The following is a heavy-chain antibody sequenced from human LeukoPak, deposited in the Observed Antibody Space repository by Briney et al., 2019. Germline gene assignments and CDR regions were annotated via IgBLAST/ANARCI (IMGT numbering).Heavy chain of an antibody. V-gene: IGHV3-7*03. J-gene: IGHJ4*02. CDR1: GFTFSSYW. CDR3: ARVEDSGYDFFDY. Sequence: GGSLRLSCAASGFTFSSYWMSWVRQAPGKGLEWVANIKQDGSEKYYVDSVKGRFTFSRDNAKNSLYLQMNSLRAEDTAVYYCARVEDSGYDFFDYWGQGTLVTVSS. D-gene: IGHD5-12*01. CDR2: IKQDGSEK.